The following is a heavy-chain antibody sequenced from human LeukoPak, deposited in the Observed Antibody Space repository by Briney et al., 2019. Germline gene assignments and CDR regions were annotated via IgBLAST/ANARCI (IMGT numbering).Heavy chain of an antibody. CDR2: INHSGST. J-gene: IGHJ4*02. CDR3: ARNRDGYNSFDY. V-gene: IGHV4-34*01. CDR1: GFTSSSYA. D-gene: IGHD5-24*01. Sequence: GSLRLSCAASGFTSSSYAMSWVRQPPGKGLEWIGEINHSGSTNYNPSLKSRVTISVDTSKNQFSLKLSSVTAADTAVYYCARNRDGYNSFDYWGQGTLVTVSS.